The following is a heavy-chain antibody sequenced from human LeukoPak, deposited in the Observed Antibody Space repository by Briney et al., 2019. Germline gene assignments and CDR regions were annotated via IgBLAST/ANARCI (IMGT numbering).Heavy chain of an antibody. Sequence: PSETLSLTCTVSGGSITSSIAYNWGWIRQPPGKGLEWIATIHSRGTTYYNASLESRVTISLDTSKNQFSLRLRSVTAADTAMYYCARLPTGYPSWFDPWGQGTLVTVSS. J-gene: IGHJ5*02. D-gene: IGHD2-15*01. CDR2: IHSRGTT. CDR1: GGSITSSIAYN. V-gene: IGHV4-39*01. CDR3: ARLPTGYPSWFDP.